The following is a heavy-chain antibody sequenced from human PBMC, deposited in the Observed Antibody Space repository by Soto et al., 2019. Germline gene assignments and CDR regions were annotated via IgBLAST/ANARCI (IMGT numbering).Heavy chain of an antibody. CDR1: GGSISGSSYY. Sequence: PSETLSLTCTVSGGSISGSSYYWGWIRQPPGKGLEWIGNIYYSGSTYYNPSLKSRVTISVDTSKNQFSLKLSSVTAADTAVYYCAHYRSGRAFDIWGQGTMVTVSS. CDR2: IYYSGST. CDR3: AHYRSGRAFDI. V-gene: IGHV4-39*01. D-gene: IGHD1-26*01. J-gene: IGHJ3*02.